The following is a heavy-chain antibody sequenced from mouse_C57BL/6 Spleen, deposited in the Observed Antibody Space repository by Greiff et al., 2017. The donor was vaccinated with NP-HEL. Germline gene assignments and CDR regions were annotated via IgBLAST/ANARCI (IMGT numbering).Heavy chain of an antibody. J-gene: IGHJ2*01. V-gene: IGHV1-15*01. Sequence: QVQLQQSGAELVRPGASVTLSCKASGYTFTDYEMHWVKQTPVHGLEWIGAIDPETGGTAYNQKFKGKAILTADKSSSTAYMELRSLTSEDSAVYYCTRVGTYFDYWGQGTTLTVSS. CDR3: TRVGTYFDY. D-gene: IGHD4-1*01. CDR2: IDPETGGT. CDR1: GYTFTDYE.